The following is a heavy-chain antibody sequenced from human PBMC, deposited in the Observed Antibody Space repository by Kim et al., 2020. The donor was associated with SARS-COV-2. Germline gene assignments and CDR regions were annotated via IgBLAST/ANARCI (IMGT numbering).Heavy chain of an antibody. CDR3: ARDYHGDYFFDY. Sequence: GGSLRLSCAASGFTFSIYSMNWVRQAPGKGLEWVSYISSGSIIIYYADSVKGRFTISRDNAKNSLYLQMNSLRDEDTAVYYCARDYHGDYFFDYWGHGALVTVSS. CDR1: GFTFSIYS. J-gene: IGHJ4*01. D-gene: IGHD4-17*01. V-gene: IGHV3-48*02. CDR2: ISSGSIII.